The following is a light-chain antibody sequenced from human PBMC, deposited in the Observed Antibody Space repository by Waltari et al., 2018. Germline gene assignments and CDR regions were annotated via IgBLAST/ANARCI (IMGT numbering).Light chain of an antibody. CDR1: PGLLSTFNNKHY. CDR2: WSS. J-gene: IGKJ4*01. Sequence: DSVITLSPVYLAVSLCARATISCKRVPGLLSTFNNKHYLAWYQQKPGQPPKLLIYWSSTRESGVPDRFSGSGSGADFSLTISSLQPEDVAIYYCQQYYSVPLTFGGGTKVEIK. CDR3: QQYYSVPLT. V-gene: IGKV4-1*01.